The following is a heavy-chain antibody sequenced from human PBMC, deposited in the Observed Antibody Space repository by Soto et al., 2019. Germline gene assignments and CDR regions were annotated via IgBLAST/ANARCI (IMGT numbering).Heavy chain of an antibody. V-gene: IGHV4-59*12. Sequence: SLTCNVSGASIYTYYWNWIRQSPGKGLEWIGYISDGGSTNYNPSLESRVTISVDKSKNQFSLKLSSVTAADTAVYYCARAGELTTIDYWGQGTLVTVSS. CDR2: ISDGGST. CDR3: ARAGELTTIDY. D-gene: IGHD1-26*01. CDR1: GASIYTYY. J-gene: IGHJ4*02.